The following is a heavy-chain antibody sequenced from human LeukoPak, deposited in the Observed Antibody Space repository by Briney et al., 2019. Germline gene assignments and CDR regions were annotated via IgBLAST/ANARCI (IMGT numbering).Heavy chain of an antibody. V-gene: IGHV3-23*01. J-gene: IGHJ6*02. D-gene: IGHD2-2*01. CDR1: GFTFSNYA. Sequence: GGSLRLSCAASGFTFSNYAMSWVRQAPGKGLEWVSAISGSGGSTYYADSVKGRFTISRDNSKNTLYLQMNSLRAEDTAVYYCAKKESRYCSSTSCLIGMDVWGQGTTVTISS. CDR3: AKKESRYCSSTSCLIGMDV. CDR2: ISGSGGST.